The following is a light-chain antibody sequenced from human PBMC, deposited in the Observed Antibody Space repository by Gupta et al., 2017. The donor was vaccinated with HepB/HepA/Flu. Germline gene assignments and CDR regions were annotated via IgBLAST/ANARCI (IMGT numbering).Light chain of an antibody. CDR2: WAS. J-gene: IGKJ5*01. V-gene: IGKV4-1*01. Sequence: DIVMTQPPAPLAVAPVERPTINSKSSQSLVYSSNNKNRLAWYQQRAGQPPKLLLYWASTRVSGVPDRFSGSGSGTDFTLTISSLQAEDVAVYYCQHYESTPSTFGQGTRLEIK. CDR1: QSLVYSSNNKNR. CDR3: QHYESTPST.